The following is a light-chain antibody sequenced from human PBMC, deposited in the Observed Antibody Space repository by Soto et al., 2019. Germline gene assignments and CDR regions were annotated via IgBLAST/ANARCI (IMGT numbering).Light chain of an antibody. J-gene: IGKJ1*01. CDR1: QSISSY. Sequence: IQFPQAPCSLTASVGDRVTINCRASQSISSYLNWYQQKPGKAPKLLIYAASSLQSGVPSRFSGSGSGTDFTLTISSLQPEDFATYYCQQSYGTPRTFGQGTKVDI. V-gene: IGKV1-39*01. CDR2: AAS. CDR3: QQSYGTPRT.